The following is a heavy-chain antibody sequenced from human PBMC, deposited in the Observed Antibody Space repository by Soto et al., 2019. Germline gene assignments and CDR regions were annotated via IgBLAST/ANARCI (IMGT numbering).Heavy chain of an antibody. D-gene: IGHD6-19*01. Sequence: PGGSLRLSGAASGFTFSIHEMNWVRQAPGKGLEWVSYISSIGVATYYADSVKGRFTISRDNAKNSLYLQMNSLRAEDTAVYYCAREGRVGGIDYWGQGTPVTVSS. CDR3: AREGRVGGIDY. J-gene: IGHJ4*02. V-gene: IGHV3-48*03. CDR2: ISSIGVAT. CDR1: GFTFSIHE.